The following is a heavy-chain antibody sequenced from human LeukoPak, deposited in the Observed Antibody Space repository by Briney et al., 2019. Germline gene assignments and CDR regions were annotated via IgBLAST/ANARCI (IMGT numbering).Heavy chain of an antibody. CDR2: ISAYRGNT. CDR3: ARGNQIRDYRLKF. D-gene: IGHD4-11*01. V-gene: IGHV1-18*01. J-gene: IGHJ4*02. Sequence: ASVKVSCKASGYTFSSHGISWVRQAPGQGLEWMGWISAYRGNTNYAQKFQGRVTMTRDTSTSTVYMELSSLRSEDTAVYYFARGNQIRDYRLKFRGQGTLVTVSS. CDR1: GYTFSSHG.